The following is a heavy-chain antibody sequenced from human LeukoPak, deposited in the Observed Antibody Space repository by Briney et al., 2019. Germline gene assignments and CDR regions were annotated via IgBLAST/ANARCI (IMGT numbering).Heavy chain of an antibody. CDR2: IYYSGST. D-gene: IGHD5-24*01. CDR3: ASVRRDGYPFDY. J-gene: IGHJ4*02. Sequence: SETLSLTCTVSGGSISSYYWSWIRQPPGKGLEWIGYIYYSGSTSYNPSLKSRVTISVDTSKNQFSLKLSSVTAADTAVYYCASVRRDGYPFDYWGQGTLVTVSS. V-gene: IGHV4-59*01. CDR1: GGSISSYY.